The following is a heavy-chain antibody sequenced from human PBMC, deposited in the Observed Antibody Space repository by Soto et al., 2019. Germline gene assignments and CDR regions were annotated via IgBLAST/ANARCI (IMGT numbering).Heavy chain of an antibody. CDR3: AIYIDNADGLRYCAGYYYYYYGMDV. J-gene: IGHJ6*02. V-gene: IGHV1-18*01. CDR1: GYTFTSYG. Sequence: ASVKVSCKASGYTFTSYGISWVRQAPGQGLEWMGWISAYNGNTNYAQKLQGRVTMTTDTSTSTDYTEPRSLRSDDTAVYYWAIYIDNADGLRYCAGYYYYYYGMDVWGQGTTVTVSS. D-gene: IGHD3-9*01. CDR2: ISAYNGNT.